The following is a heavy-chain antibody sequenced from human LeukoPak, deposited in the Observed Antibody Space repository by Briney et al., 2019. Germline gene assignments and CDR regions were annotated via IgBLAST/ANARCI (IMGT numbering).Heavy chain of an antibody. Sequence: GGSLRLSCAASRFSFSSYWMTWVRQAPGKGQEWVANIKQDGSEKYYVGSVKGRFTISRDNTKNSLYLQMNSLRAEDTAVYYCAREGSYGGVFDYWGQGTLVTVSS. CDR1: RFSFSSYW. CDR2: IKQDGSEK. V-gene: IGHV3-7*05. D-gene: IGHD2-15*01. J-gene: IGHJ4*02. CDR3: AREGSYGGVFDY.